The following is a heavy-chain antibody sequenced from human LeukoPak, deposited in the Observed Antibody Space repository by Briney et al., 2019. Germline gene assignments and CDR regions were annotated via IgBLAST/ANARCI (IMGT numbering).Heavy chain of an antibody. Sequence: PGGSLRLSCAASGFTFSSYGMHWVRQAPGKGLEGVAFIRYDGTNKYDADSVKGRFTISRDNSKNTLYLQMNSLRPEDTAVYYCARDTKYQLLFGSGLYFDFWGQGTLVTVSS. CDR3: ARDTKYQLLFGSGLYFDF. CDR2: IRYDGTNK. J-gene: IGHJ4*02. CDR1: GFTFSSYG. V-gene: IGHV3-30*02. D-gene: IGHD2-2*01.